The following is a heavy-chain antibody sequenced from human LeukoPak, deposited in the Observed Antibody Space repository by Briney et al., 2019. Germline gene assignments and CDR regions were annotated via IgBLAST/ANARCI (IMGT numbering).Heavy chain of an antibody. D-gene: IGHD1-26*01. CDR3: ARPYSGSYPYFDY. CDR1: GYTFTGYY. J-gene: IGHJ4*02. V-gene: IGHV1-2*02. Sequence: ASVKVSCKASGYTFTGYYMHWVRQAPGQGLEWMGWINPNSGGTNYAQKFQGRVTMTRDTSISTAHMELSRLRSDDTAVYYCARPYSGSYPYFDYWGQGTLVTVSS. CDR2: INPNSGGT.